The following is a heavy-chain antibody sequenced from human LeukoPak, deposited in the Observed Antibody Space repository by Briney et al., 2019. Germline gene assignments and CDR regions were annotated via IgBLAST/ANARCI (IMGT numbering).Heavy chain of an antibody. D-gene: IGHD2-21*02. CDR2: INPNSGGST. CDR1: GYTFTGYY. Sequence: GASVKVSCKASGYTFTGYYMFWVRQAPGQGLEWMGWINPNSGGSTSYAQKFQGRVTMTRDTSTSTVYMELSSLRSEDTAVYYCAREGSYCGGDCSDGMDVWGQGTTVTVSS. CDR3: AREGSYCGGDCSDGMDV. V-gene: IGHV1-46*01. J-gene: IGHJ6*02.